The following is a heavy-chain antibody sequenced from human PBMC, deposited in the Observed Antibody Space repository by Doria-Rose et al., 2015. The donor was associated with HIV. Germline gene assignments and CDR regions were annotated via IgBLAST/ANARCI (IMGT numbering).Heavy chain of an antibody. J-gene: IGHJ4*02. CDR3: ARIKSSRWYHKYYFDF. CDR1: GVSLSSPGMG. CDR2: TFSDDER. D-gene: IGHD6-13*01. V-gene: IGHV2-26*01. Sequence: SGPVLVKPTETLMLTCTVSGVSLSSPGMGVSWIRQPPGKALEWLANTFSDDERSYKTSLKSRLTISRGTSKSQVVLTMTDMDPVDTATYYCARIKSSRWYHKYYFDFWGQGTLVIVSA.